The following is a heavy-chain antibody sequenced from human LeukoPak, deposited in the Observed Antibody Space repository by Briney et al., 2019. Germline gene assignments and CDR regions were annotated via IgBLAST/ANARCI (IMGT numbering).Heavy chain of an antibody. CDR2: ISYDGSNK. V-gene: IGHV3-30-3*01. CDR3: ARKNWFDP. CDR1: GFTFSSYA. J-gene: IGHJ5*02. Sequence: GGSLRLSCAASGFTFSSYAMHWVRQAPGKGLEWVAVISYDGSNKYYADSVRGRFTISRDNSKNTLYLQMNSLRAEDTAVYYCARKNWFDPWGQGTLVTVSS.